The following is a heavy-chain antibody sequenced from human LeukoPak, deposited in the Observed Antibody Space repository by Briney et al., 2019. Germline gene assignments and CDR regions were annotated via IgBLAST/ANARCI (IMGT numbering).Heavy chain of an antibody. CDR2: ISYDGSNK. Sequence: GGSLRLSCAASGFTFSSYAMHWVRQAPGKGLEWVGVISYDGSNKYYADSVKGRFTISRDNSKNTLYLQMNSLRAEDTAVYYCARVQRANTAIDYWGQGTLVTVSS. CDR3: ARVQRANTAIDY. D-gene: IGHD5-18*01. CDR1: GFTFSSYA. V-gene: IGHV3-30-3*01. J-gene: IGHJ4*02.